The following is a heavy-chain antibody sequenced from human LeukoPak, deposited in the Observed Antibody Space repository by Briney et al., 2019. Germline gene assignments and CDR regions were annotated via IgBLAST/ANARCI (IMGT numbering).Heavy chain of an antibody. J-gene: IGHJ4*02. D-gene: IGHD3-22*01. V-gene: IGHV1-2*06. CDR1: GYTFTGYY. CDR2: INPNSGGT. Sequence: ASVKVSCKASGYTFTGYYMHWVRQAPGQGLEWMGRINPNSGGTNYAQKFQGRVTMTRNTSISTAYMELSRLRSDDTAVYYCARDDYDSSGYYDYWGQGTLVTVSS. CDR3: ARDDYDSSGYYDY.